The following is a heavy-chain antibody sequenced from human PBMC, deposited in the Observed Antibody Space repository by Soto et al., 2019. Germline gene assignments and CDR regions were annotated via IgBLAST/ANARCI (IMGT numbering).Heavy chain of an antibody. CDR2: IWYDGSNK. D-gene: IGHD4-17*01. CDR1: GFTFSSYG. Sequence: GGSLRLSCAASGFTFSSYGMHWVRQAPGKGLEGVAVIWYDGSNKHYADSVKGRFTISRDNSKNTLYLQMNSLRAEDTAVYYCARDKTVTTVGFFDYWGQGTLVTVS. CDR3: ARDKTVTTVGFFDY. V-gene: IGHV3-33*01. J-gene: IGHJ4*02.